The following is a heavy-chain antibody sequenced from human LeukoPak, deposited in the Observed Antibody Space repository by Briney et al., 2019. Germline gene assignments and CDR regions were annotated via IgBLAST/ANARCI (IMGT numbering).Heavy chain of an antibody. CDR1: GFTFSSYG. Sequence: GGSLRLSCAASGFTFSSYGMHWVRQAPGKGLEWVAFIRYDGSNKYYADSVKGRFTISRDNSKNTLYLQMNSLRAEDTAVYYCARGKSRGSHIDYWGQGTLVTVSS. CDR2: IRYDGSNK. CDR3: ARGKSRGSHIDY. V-gene: IGHV3-30*02. D-gene: IGHD1-26*01. J-gene: IGHJ4*02.